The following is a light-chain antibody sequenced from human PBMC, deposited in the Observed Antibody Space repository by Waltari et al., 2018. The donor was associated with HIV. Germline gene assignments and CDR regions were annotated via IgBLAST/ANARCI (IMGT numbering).Light chain of an antibody. CDR2: DVS. V-gene: IGLV2-14*03. J-gene: IGLJ2*01. CDR3: SSYTSSITVV. Sequence: QSALTQPASVSGSPGQSITISCTGTSSAVGGYNYVSWYQQHPGKAPKLMIYDVSNRPSGVSNRFSGSKSGNTASLTISGLQAEDEADYYCSSYTSSITVVFGGGTKLTVL. CDR1: SSAVGGYNY.